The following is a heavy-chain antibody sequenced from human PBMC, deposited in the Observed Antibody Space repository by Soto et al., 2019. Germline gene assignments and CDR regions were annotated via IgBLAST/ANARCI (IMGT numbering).Heavy chain of an antibody. CDR3: ARGGIAAAAPPDY. J-gene: IGHJ4*02. CDR1: GGSISSGGYY. V-gene: IGHV4-31*03. D-gene: IGHD6-13*01. CDR2: IYYSGST. Sequence: QVQLQESGPGLVKPSQTLSLTCTVSGGSISSGGYYWSWIRQHPGKGLEWIWYIYYSGSTYYNPSLKSRVTISVDTSKHQFALKLSSVTAADTAVYYCARGGIAAAAPPDYWGQGTLVTVSS.